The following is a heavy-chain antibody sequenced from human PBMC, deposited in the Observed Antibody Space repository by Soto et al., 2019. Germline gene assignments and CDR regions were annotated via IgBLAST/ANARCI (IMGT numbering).Heavy chain of an antibody. CDR3: ARDTITTYYYYGMDV. D-gene: IGHD1-1*01. J-gene: IGHJ6*02. CDR1: GGSISSSSYY. V-gene: IGHV4-39*02. Sequence: SETLSLTCTVSGGSISSSSYYWGWIRQPPGKGLEWIGSIYYSGSTYYNPSLKSRVTISVDTSKNQFSLKLSSVTAADTAVYYCARDTITTYYYYGMDVWGQGTTVTVSS. CDR2: IYYSGST.